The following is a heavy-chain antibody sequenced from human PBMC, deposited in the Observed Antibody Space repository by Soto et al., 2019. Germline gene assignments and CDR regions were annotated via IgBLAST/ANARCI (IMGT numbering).Heavy chain of an antibody. CDR3: AKDKGITAEKYYFDY. J-gene: IGHJ4*02. CDR2: ISNDGNNK. CDR1: GFTFSDYN. D-gene: IGHD6-13*01. Sequence: PGGSLRLSCAASGFTFSDYNMHWVRQAPGKGLEWVAFISNDGNNKYFSDFVKGRFTLSRDNSMNTLYLQMNSLTFEDTAVYYCAKDKGITAEKYYFDYWGQGILVTVSS. V-gene: IGHV3-30*18.